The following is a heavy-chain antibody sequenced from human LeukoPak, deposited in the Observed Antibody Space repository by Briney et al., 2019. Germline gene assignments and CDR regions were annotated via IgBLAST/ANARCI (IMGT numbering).Heavy chain of an antibody. V-gene: IGHV3-48*03. CDR1: GFTFSSYE. CDR2: ISSSGSTI. Sequence: PGGSLRLSCAASGFTFSSYEMNSVRQAPGKGLEWVSYISSSGSTINYAASVKRRYNISRDNAKNSLYLQMNSLRAEDTAVYYCAELGITMFGGVWGKGTTVTISS. CDR3: AELGITMFGGV. D-gene: IGHD3-10*02. J-gene: IGHJ6*04.